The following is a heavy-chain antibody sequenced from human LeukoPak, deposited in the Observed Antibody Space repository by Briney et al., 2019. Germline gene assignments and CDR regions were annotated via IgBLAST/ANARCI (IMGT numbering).Heavy chain of an antibody. J-gene: IGHJ4*02. Sequence: ASVTVSCKASGYTFTCYDINWVRQAPGQGLEWMGWMNPNSGNTGYAQKFQGRVTMTRNTSISTAYMELSSLRSGDTAVYYCARGTVDTAMVVGDYWGQGTLVTVSS. CDR3: ARGTVDTAMVVGDY. D-gene: IGHD5-18*01. CDR1: GYTFTCYD. CDR2: MNPNSGNT. V-gene: IGHV1-8*01.